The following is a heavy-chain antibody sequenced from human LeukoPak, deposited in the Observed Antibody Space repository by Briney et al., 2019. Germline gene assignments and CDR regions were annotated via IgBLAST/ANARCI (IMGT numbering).Heavy chain of an antibody. V-gene: IGHV3-48*03. D-gene: IGHD3-22*01. CDR3: AREKLSFFDSSGYFDY. Sequence: GGSLRLSCAASGFTFSSYEMNWVRQAPGKGLEWVSFISSSGSAIHYADSVRGRFTISRDNAKNSLYPQMSRLRAEDTAVYYCAREKLSFFDSSGYFDYWGQGTLVTVSS. CDR1: GFTFSSYE. CDR2: ISSSGSAI. J-gene: IGHJ4*02.